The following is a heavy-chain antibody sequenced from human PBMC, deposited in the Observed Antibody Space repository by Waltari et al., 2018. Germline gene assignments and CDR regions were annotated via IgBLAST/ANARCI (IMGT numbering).Heavy chain of an antibody. Sequence: EVQLVESGGDLIQPGGSLRLSCAASGLVVSRSFVAWVRPAPGKGVEWVSILYRGGDTHFADSVKGRFTISRDDSRNTVYLQMNSLRAEDAALYYCASGTATVSFEFWGQGTQVTVSS. CDR2: LYRGGDT. V-gene: IGHV3-53*01. D-gene: IGHD1-1*01. J-gene: IGHJ4*02. CDR1: GLVVSRSF. CDR3: ASGTATVSFEF.